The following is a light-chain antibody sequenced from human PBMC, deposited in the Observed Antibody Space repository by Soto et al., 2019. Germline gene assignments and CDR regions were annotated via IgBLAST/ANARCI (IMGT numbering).Light chain of an antibody. J-gene: IGKJ1*01. V-gene: IGKV1-5*03. CDR2: KAS. Sequence: DIHMTQSPSTLSASVGDRVAITCRASQSILSWLAWYQQRPGKVPKLLIYKASTLESGVPSRFSGSGSGTEFTLTITSLQPDDFATYYCQQYFNYTSFGQGTKVDIK. CDR1: QSILSW. CDR3: QQYFNYTS.